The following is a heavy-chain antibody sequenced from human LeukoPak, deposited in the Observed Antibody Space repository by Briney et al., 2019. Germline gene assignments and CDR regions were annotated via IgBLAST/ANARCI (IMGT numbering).Heavy chain of an antibody. CDR1: GYTFTGYY. Sequence: ASVKVSCKASGYTFTGYYMHWVRQAPGQGLEWMGWINPNSGGTNHAQKFQGRVTMTRDTSISTAYMELSRLRSDDTAVYYCARDFHYYGSGSYYLPSWFDPWGQGTLVTVSS. V-gene: IGHV1-2*02. J-gene: IGHJ5*02. CDR3: ARDFHYYGSGSYYLPSWFDP. D-gene: IGHD3-10*01. CDR2: INPNSGGT.